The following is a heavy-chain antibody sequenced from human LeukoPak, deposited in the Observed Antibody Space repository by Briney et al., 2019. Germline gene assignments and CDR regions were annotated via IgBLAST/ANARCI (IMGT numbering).Heavy chain of an antibody. CDR2: INPNSGGT. V-gene: IGHV1-2*06. Sequence: GASVKVSCKASGYTFTGYYMHWVRQAPGQGLEWMGRINPNSGGTNYAQKFQGRVTMTRDTSISTAYMELSRLRSDDTAVYYCAASSYYYDSSGYYVDYWGQGTLVTVSS. CDR1: GYTFTGYY. CDR3: AASSYYYDSSGYYVDY. J-gene: IGHJ4*02. D-gene: IGHD3-22*01.